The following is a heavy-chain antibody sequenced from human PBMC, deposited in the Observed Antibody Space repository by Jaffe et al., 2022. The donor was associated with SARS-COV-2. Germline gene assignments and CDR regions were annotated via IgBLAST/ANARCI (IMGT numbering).Heavy chain of an antibody. CDR2: IKQDGSEK. J-gene: IGHJ4*02. Sequence: EVQLVESGGGLVQPGGSLRLSCAASGFTFSTYWMNWVRQAPGKGPEWVANIKQDGSEKYYVDSVKGRFTISRDNAKNSLYVQMNSLRAEDTAVYYCARHDSSGTHFDYWGQGTLVTVSS. CDR3: ARHDSSGTHFDY. V-gene: IGHV3-7*01. CDR1: GFTFSTYW. D-gene: IGHD3-22*01.